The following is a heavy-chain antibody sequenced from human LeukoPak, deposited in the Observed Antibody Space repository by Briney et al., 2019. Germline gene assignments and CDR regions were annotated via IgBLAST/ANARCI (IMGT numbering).Heavy chain of an antibody. CDR3: ARGVYRKRPDCSSTSCSTYFDY. Sequence: GASVKVSRKASGYTFTGYYMHWVRQAPGQGLEWMGWINPNSGGTNYAQKFQGRVTMTRDTSISTAYMELSRLRSDDTAVYYCARGVYRKRPDCSSTSCSTYFDYWGQGTLVTVSS. D-gene: IGHD2-2*01. V-gene: IGHV1-2*02. J-gene: IGHJ4*02. CDR2: INPNSGGT. CDR1: GYTFTGYY.